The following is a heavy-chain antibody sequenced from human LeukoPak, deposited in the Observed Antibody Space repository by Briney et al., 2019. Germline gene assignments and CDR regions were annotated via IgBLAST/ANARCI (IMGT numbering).Heavy chain of an antibody. V-gene: IGHV3-48*04. CDR3: AKSRAADTTLLFDY. CDR2: VSSSGAAI. D-gene: IGHD6-13*01. CDR1: GFTLTHYN. J-gene: IGHJ4*02. Sequence: GGSLRLSCAASGFTLTHYNMNWVRQAPGKGLEWVSYVSSSGAAIYYADSVKGRFTISRDNAKNSLYLQMDSLRAEDTGVYYCAKSRAADTTLLFDYWGQGTLVTVSS.